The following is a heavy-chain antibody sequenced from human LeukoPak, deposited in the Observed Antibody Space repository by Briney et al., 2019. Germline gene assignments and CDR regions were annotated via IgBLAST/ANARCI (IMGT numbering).Heavy chain of an antibody. CDR2: IYYSGST. Sequence: SETLSLTCTVSGGSISSGGYYWSWIRQHPGKGLGCIEYIYYSGSTYYNPSLKSRVTISVDTSKNRFSLKLSSVTAADTAVYYCARDRGNYDILTGYYGGFDYWGQGTLVTVSS. D-gene: IGHD3-9*01. V-gene: IGHV4-31*03. CDR1: GGSISSGGYY. CDR3: ARDRGNYDILTGYYGGFDY. J-gene: IGHJ4*02.